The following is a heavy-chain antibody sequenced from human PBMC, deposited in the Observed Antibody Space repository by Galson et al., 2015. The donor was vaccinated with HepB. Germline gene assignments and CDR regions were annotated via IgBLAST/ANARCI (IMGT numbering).Heavy chain of an antibody. D-gene: IGHD3-22*01. V-gene: IGHV1-18*04. CDR1: GYAFTSYG. J-gene: IGHJ3*02. CDR3: ARASTNYDSSGYAFDI. Sequence: SVKVSCKASGYAFTSYGISWVRQAPGQGLEWMGWISTYNGNTNYAQKLQGRVTMTTDTSTSTAYMELRSLRSDDTAVYYCARASTNYDSSGYAFDIWGQGTMVTVSS. CDR2: ISTYNGNT.